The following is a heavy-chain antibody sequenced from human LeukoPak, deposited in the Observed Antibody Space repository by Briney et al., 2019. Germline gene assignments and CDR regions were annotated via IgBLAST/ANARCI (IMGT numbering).Heavy chain of an antibody. J-gene: IGHJ4*02. CDR3: ARGPYSSDAGY. Sequence: SETLSLTCAVYGGSFTSYYWSWIRQPPGKGLEWIGEISHTGHTNYNPSLKSRVTMSVDTSKNQLSLILSSVTAADTAVYYCARGPYSSDAGYWGQGTLVTVSS. CDR2: ISHTGHT. CDR1: GGSFTSYY. V-gene: IGHV4-34*01. D-gene: IGHD6-25*01.